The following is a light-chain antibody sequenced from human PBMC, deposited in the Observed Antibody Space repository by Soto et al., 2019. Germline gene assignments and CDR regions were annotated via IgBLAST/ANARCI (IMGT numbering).Light chain of an antibody. CDR2: WAS. CDR1: QSVLYCSNNNNC. V-gene: IGKV4-1*01. CDR3: QQYYSTPYS. Sequence: DIVMTQSPDSLAVSLGERATINGKSSQSVLYCSNNNNCLAWYQQKPGQPPKLLIYWASTRESGVTDRFSGSGSGADFPVTISSLQAEDVAVYYCQQYYSTPYSFGQGTKLESK. J-gene: IGKJ2*03.